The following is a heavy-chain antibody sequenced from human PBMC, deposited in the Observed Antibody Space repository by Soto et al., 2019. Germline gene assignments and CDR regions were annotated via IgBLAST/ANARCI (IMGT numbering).Heavy chain of an antibody. CDR1: GFVYSTYA. CDR2: IWNDGTKE. D-gene: IGHD6-13*01. Sequence: VQLVESGGGVVQPGRSLRLSCAASGFVYSTYAMHWVRLSPGKGLEWVALIWNDGTKEYYVDSVKGRFTISRDNSQNTLNLQIDSLRAEDTSVYFCVRGIPSQYSSNWLYWYFDLWGRVTQVTVSS. CDR3: VRGIPSQYSSNWLYWYFDL. V-gene: IGHV3-33*01. J-gene: IGHJ2*01.